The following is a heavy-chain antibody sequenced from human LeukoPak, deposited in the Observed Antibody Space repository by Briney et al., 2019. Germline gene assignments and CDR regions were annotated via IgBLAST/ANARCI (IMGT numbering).Heavy chain of an antibody. V-gene: IGHV1-24*01. D-gene: IGHD5-18*01. CDR2: FDPEDGET. CDR1: GYTLTELS. CDR3: ATDFRYSYGDLDY. Sequence: ASVKVSCKVSGYTLTELSMHWVRQAPGKGLEYMGGFDPEDGETIYPQKFQGRVTMTEDTSTDTAYMQLSSLRSEDTAVYYCATDFRYSYGDLDYWDQGTLVTVSS. J-gene: IGHJ4*02.